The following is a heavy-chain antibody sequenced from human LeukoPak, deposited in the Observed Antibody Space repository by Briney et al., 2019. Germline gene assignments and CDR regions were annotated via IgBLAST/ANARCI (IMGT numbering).Heavy chain of an antibody. J-gene: IGHJ4*02. Sequence: GGSLRLSCAASGFTVSSNYMSWVRQAPGKGLEWVGRIKSKTDGGTTDYAAPVKGRFTISRDDSKNTLYLQMNSLKTEDTAVYYCTTHIVVVTAPNAPYYFDYWGQGTLVTVSS. D-gene: IGHD2-21*02. CDR3: TTHIVVVTAPNAPYYFDY. CDR2: IKSKTDGGTT. CDR1: GFTVSSNY. V-gene: IGHV3-15*01.